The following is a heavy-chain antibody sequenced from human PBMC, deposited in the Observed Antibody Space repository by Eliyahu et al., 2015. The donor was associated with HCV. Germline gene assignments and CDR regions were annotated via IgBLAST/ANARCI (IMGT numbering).Heavy chain of an antibody. J-gene: IGHJ5*02. D-gene: IGHD6-19*01. CDR1: GGSIPTXY. Sequence: QVQLQESGPGLVKPSETLSLICTVXGGSIPTXYWSWIRQPPGKGLEWIGYIHYSGSTNYNPPLKSRVTLSVDTSKNQFSLKLTSVTAADTAIYYCSSGGGGIAVAGTGGWFDPWGQGTLVTVSS. V-gene: IGHV4-59*01. CDR3: SSGGGGIAVAGTGGWFDP. CDR2: IHYSGST.